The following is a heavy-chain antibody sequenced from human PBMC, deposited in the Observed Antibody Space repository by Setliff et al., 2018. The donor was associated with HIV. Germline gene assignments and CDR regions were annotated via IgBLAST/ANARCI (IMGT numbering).Heavy chain of an antibody. CDR3: ARYSPRGYTLTGPF. Sequence: SETLSLTCTVSGGSVSSGSYYWSWIRQPPGRGLEWIGYIYYSGSTKHNPSLKSRVTISLDTSKNQFSLKLTSVTAADTAVYYCARYSPRGYTLTGPFWGQGTLGTVSS. CDR2: IYYSGST. V-gene: IGHV4-61*01. J-gene: IGHJ4*02. CDR1: GGSVSSGSYY. D-gene: IGHD6-25*01.